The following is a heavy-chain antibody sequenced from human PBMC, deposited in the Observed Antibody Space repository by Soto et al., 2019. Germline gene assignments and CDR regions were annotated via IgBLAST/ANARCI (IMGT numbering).Heavy chain of an antibody. CDR1: GDTIPSDY. Sequence: QVHLQESGPGLVKPSETLSLTCSVSGDTIPSDYRDWIRLPPGKSLEWIGYMYYTGSTRYNPSLGSRVTFSVDASKNQFSRDLGSGTAADTAVYYCARGFYDTGGYSSPFDIWGQGILVTVSS. CDR3: ARGFYDTGGYSSPFDI. J-gene: IGHJ5*02. D-gene: IGHD3-22*01. V-gene: IGHV4-59*01. CDR2: MYYTGST.